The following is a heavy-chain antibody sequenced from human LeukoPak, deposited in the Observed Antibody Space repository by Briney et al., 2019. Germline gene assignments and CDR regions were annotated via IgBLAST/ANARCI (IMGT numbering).Heavy chain of an antibody. V-gene: IGHV3-20*04. J-gene: IGHJ6*03. CDR3: SRELTGYCSNDYCYYYYYLDV. CDR2: INWRGDDR. Sequence: GGSLRLSCAASGFTFDDYAMNWVRQVPGKGLEWVSDINWRGDDRCDADSVKGRFNISRDNAKNSLYLEMNRLKVEDTAVSYCSRELTGYCSNDYCYYYYYLDVWGKGTTVTVSS. D-gene: IGHD2-8*01. CDR1: GFTFDDYA.